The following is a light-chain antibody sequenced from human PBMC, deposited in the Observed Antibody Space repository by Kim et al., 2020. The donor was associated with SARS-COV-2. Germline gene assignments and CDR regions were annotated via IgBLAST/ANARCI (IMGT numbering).Light chain of an antibody. CDR3: CSYATTYVI. Sequence: PGQSFTVSCTGISSDVASYNLVSWYQQHPGKAPHLIIYEVTKRPSGVSNRFSGSKSGNTASLTISGLQAEDEADYYCCSYATTYVIFGGGTQLTVL. J-gene: IGLJ2*01. V-gene: IGLV2-23*02. CDR2: EVT. CDR1: SSDVASYNL.